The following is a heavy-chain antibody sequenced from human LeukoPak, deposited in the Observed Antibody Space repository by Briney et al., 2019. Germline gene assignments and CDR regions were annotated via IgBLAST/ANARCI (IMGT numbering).Heavy chain of an antibody. CDR2: IYYSGST. V-gene: IGHV4-59*08. J-gene: IGHJ6*03. Sequence: SETLSLTCTVSGGSISSYYWSWIRQPPGKGLEWIGYIYYSGSTNYNPSLKSRVTISVDTSKNQFSLKLSSVTAADTAVYYCARVDIVARAMDVWGKGTTVTISS. D-gene: IGHD5-12*01. CDR1: GGSISSYY. CDR3: ARVDIVARAMDV.